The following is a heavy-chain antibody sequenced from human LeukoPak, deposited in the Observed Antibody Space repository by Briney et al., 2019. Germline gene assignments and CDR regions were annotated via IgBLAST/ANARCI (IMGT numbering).Heavy chain of an antibody. CDR3: AREWGKGSDY. CDR2: INTNXXXX. Sequence: GASVKVSCKASGYTFTSYAMNWVRQAPGQGLEWMGWINTNXXXXXXXXGFTGRFVXXLXTSVSTAYLQISSLKAEDTAVYYCAREWGKGSDYWGQGTLVTVSS. V-gene: IGHV7-4-1*02. CDR1: GYTFTSYA. D-gene: IGHD1-26*01. J-gene: IGHJ4*02.